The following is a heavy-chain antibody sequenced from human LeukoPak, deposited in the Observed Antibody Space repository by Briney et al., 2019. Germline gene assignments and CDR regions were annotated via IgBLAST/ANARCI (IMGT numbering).Heavy chain of an antibody. J-gene: IGHJ4*02. CDR1: GFPFINYW. CDR3: AKENGDYHFDY. CDR2: ISVSGGTT. V-gene: IGHV3-23*01. Sequence: GGSLRLSFAASGFPFINYWMHGGRQAPGKGLVWVSGISVSGGTTYYAGPVRGRFTIARDNSKNTLYMQMNSLRAEDTAVYYCAKENGDYHFDYWGQGTLATVSS. D-gene: IGHD4-17*01.